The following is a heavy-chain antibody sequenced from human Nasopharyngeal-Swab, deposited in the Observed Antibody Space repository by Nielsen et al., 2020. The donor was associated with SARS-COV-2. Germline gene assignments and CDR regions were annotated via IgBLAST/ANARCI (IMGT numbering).Heavy chain of an antibody. CDR2: RNSDSGDT. J-gene: IGHJ4*02. CDR3: ARDYYDNYDSDY. D-gene: IGHD3-22*01. Sequence: GESLKISCAASGFIFSASAIHWVRQASGKGLEWLGCRNSDSGDTQYAQKFQGRVTVTSDRSRSTAYIDLSRLRSDDTAVYYCARDYYDNYDSDYWGQGTLVTVSS. V-gene: IGHV1-2*02. CDR1: GFIFSASA.